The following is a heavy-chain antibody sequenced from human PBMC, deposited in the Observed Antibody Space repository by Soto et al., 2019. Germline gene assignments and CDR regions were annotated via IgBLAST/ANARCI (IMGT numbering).Heavy chain of an antibody. D-gene: IGHD2-15*01. CDR1: GGTFSSYA. V-gene: IGHV1-69*13. Sequence: SVKVSCKASGGTFSSYAISWVRQAPGQGLEWMGGIIPIFGTANYAQKFQGRVTITADESTSTAYMELSSLRSEDTAVYYCARDRGGYCSGGSCYFNWFDPWGQGTLVTVSS. J-gene: IGHJ5*02. CDR2: IIPIFGTA. CDR3: ARDRGGYCSGGSCYFNWFDP.